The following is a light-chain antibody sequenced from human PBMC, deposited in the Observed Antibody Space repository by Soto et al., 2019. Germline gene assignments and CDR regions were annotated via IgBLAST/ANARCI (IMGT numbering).Light chain of an antibody. Sequence: QSVLTQPPSVSGAPGQRVTISCTGSSSNIGAGYDVHWYQQLPGTAPKLLMYGNINRPSGVPDRFSGSKSGTSASLAITGLQAEDEADYYCQSYDSSLSALFGGGTKLTVL. CDR2: GNI. CDR3: QSYDSSLSAL. V-gene: IGLV1-40*01. CDR1: SSNIGAGYD. J-gene: IGLJ2*01.